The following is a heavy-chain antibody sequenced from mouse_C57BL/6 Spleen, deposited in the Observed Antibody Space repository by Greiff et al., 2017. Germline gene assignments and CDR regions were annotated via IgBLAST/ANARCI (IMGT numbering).Heavy chain of an antibody. CDR3: ARQGGDY. Sequence: QVQLQQSGPGLVAPSQSLSITCTVSGYSFTSYCVHWVRQPPGKGLEWLVVIWSDGSTTYNSALNSRLSITKDNSKSQVFLKMNSHQTDDTAMYSWARQGGDYWGQGTSVTVSS. J-gene: IGHJ4*01. CDR2: IWSDGST. CDR1: GYSFTSYC. V-gene: IGHV2-6-1*01.